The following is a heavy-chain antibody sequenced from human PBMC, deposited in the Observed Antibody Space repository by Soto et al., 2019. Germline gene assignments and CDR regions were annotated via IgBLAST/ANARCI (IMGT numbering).Heavy chain of an antibody. CDR3: ARVPIADQYGHYYGMEV. D-gene: IGHD4-17*01. CDR2: IYSGGST. J-gene: IGHJ6*02. Sequence: GSLRLSCAASGFTFSSNYMSWVRQAPGKGLEWVSVIYSGGSTYYADSVKGRFTISRDNSKNTLYLQMNSLRAEDTAVYYCARVPIADQYGHYYGMEVWGQGTMVTVSS. V-gene: IGHV3-53*01. CDR1: GFTFSSNY.